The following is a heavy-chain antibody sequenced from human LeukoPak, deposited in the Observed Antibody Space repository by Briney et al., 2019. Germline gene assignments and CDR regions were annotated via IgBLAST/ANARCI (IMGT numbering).Heavy chain of an antibody. CDR2: IKSDGTET. V-gene: IGHV3-7*01. Sequence: GGSLRLSCAASGFSFRTYCMTWVRQAPGKGLEWVAHIKSDGTETWYVDSVKGRFAISRDNAKNSLYLQMNSLRAEDTAVYYCARDGYAYASDHWGQGTLVTVSS. J-gene: IGHJ5*02. CDR1: GFSFRTYC. D-gene: IGHD3-16*01. CDR3: ARDGYAYASDH.